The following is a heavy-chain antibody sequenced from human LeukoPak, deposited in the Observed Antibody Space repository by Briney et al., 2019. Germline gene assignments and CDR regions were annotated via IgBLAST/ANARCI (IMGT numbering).Heavy chain of an antibody. D-gene: IGHD6-13*01. Sequence: PGGSLRFSCAASGFTFSSYAMSWVRQAPGKGLEWVSAISGSGGSTYYADSVKGRFTISRDNSKNTLYLQMNSLRAEDTAVYYCVSYSSSWPYYFDYWGQGTLVTVSS. V-gene: IGHV3-23*01. CDR1: GFTFSSYA. CDR3: VSYSSSWPYYFDY. J-gene: IGHJ4*02. CDR2: ISGSGGST.